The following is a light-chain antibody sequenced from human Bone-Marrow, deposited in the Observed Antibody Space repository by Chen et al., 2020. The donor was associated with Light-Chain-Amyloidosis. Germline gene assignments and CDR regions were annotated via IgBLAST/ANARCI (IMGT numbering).Light chain of an antibody. Sequence: QSALTQPASVFGSPGQSITISCTGTSSDVGNYDYVSWYQHHPAKAPKLIIYEVSNRPSGVSIRFSGSKSDNTASLTISGLLAEDEADYYCSSYTRSSTLVFGGGTKLTVL. CDR3: SSYTRSSTLV. J-gene: IGLJ3*02. CDR2: EVS. CDR1: SSDVGNYDY. V-gene: IGLV2-14*01.